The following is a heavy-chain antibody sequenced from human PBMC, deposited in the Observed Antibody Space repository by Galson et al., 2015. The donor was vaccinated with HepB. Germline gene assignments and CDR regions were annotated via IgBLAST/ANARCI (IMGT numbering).Heavy chain of an antibody. CDR1: GYTFTSYY. Sequence: SVTVSCKASGYTFTSYYMHWVRQAPGQGLEWMGIINPSGGSTSYAQKFQGRVTMTRDTSTSTVYMELSSLRSEDTAVYYCARYGYYDSSGYYYYAFDIWGQGTMVTVSS. D-gene: IGHD3-22*01. J-gene: IGHJ3*02. CDR2: INPSGGST. CDR3: ARYGYYDSSGYYYYAFDI. V-gene: IGHV1-46*01.